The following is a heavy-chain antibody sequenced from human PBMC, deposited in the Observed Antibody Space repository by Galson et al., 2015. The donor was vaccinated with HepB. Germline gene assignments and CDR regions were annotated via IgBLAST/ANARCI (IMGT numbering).Heavy chain of an antibody. Sequence: SVKVSCKASGYTFTGYYMHWVRQAPGQGLEWMGWINPNSGGTNYAQKFQGRVTMTRDTSISTAYMELSRLRSDDTAVYYCARGPHDAPILEWLLLGGYFDYWGQGTLVTVSS. CDR3: ARGPHDAPILEWLLLGGYFDY. CDR1: GYTFTGYY. V-gene: IGHV1-2*02. CDR2: INPNSGGT. J-gene: IGHJ4*02. D-gene: IGHD3-3*01.